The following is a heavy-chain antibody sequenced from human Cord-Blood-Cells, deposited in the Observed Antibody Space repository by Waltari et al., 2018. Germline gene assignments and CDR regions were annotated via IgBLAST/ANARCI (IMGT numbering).Heavy chain of an antibody. D-gene: IGHD2-15*01. J-gene: IGHJ6*02. CDR2: IRYDGSNK. CDR1: GFTFSSYG. V-gene: IGHV3-30*02. Sequence: QVQLVESGGGVVQPGGSLRLSCAASGFTFSSYGMHWVRQAPGKGLGWVAFIRYDGSNKYYADSVKGRFTISRDNSKNTLYLQMNSLRAEDTAVYYCAKVRCSGGSCYPYGMDVWGQGTTVTVSS. CDR3: AKVRCSGGSCYPYGMDV.